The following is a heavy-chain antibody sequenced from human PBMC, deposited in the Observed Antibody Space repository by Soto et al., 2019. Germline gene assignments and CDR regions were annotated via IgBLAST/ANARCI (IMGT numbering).Heavy chain of an antibody. CDR3: ARGPYSSSWYPYYYYGMDV. V-gene: IGHV1-2*04. J-gene: IGHJ6*02. CDR2: INPNSGGT. Sequence: ASVKVSCKASGYTFTNYYMHWVRQAPGQGHEWMGWINPNSGGTNYAQKFQGWVTMTRDTSISTAYMELRRLRSDDTAVYYCARGPYSSSWYPYYYYGMDVWGQGTTVTVSS. CDR1: GYTFTNYY. D-gene: IGHD6-13*01.